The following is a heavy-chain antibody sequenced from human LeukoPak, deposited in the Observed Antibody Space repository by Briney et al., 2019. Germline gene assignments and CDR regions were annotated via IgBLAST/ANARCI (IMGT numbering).Heavy chain of an antibody. V-gene: IGHV3-23*01. CDR3: AKDRFYDILTGYPDY. Sequence: GGSLRLSCAASGFTLSSFGMSSVRQAPGKGLEWVSAISGSSGRTYYADAVKGRFTASRDMSKNTVALPTNHLRADDTAMYHCAKDRFYDILTGYPDYWGQGTLVTVSS. J-gene: IGHJ4*02. CDR2: ISGSSGRT. D-gene: IGHD3-9*01. CDR1: GFTLSSFG.